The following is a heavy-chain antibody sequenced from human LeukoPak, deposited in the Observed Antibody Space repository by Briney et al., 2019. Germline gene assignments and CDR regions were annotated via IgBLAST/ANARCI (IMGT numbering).Heavy chain of an antibody. D-gene: IGHD5-18*01. J-gene: IGHJ4*02. CDR2: IFYAGST. CDR3: ASGERGYSYGPLDY. CDR1: VGFIRSYY. V-gene: IGHV4-59*08. Sequence: SETLSLTYAFSVGFIRSYYWSWIRQPPGKGLEWIGYIFYAGSTTYNPSLKSRVTISIDTSKNPFSLKLNSVTAADTAVYYCASGERGYSYGPLDYWGQGILVTVSS.